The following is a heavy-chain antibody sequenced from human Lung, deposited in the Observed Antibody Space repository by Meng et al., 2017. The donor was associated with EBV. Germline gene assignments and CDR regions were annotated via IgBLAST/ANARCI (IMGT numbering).Heavy chain of an antibody. Sequence: QVQLVQSGAEKTKPGASVKVCCKESGYTFTSYGISWVRQAPGQGLEWMGWIDAGNGNTKYSQKFQGRVTITRDTSATTAYMELSSLRSEDTAVYYCARGHTISAVYFDYWGQGTLVTVSS. CDR1: GYTFTSYG. V-gene: IGHV1-18*01. CDR2: IDAGNGNT. D-gene: IGHD2-2*02. CDR3: ARGHTISAVYFDY. J-gene: IGHJ4*02.